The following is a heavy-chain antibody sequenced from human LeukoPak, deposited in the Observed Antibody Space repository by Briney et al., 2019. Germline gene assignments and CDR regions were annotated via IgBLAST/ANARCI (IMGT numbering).Heavy chain of an antibody. CDR1: GFTFISYG. J-gene: IGHJ4*02. CDR2: ISYDGGNE. V-gene: IGHV3-30*03. Sequence: GGSLRLSCAASGFTFISYGMHWVRQAPGKGLEWVAVISYDGGNEYYADSVKGRFTISRDNSKNTLYLQMNSLRDEDTAVYYCARGRWASGWSSLDYWGQGTLVTVSS. CDR3: ARGRWASGWSSLDY. D-gene: IGHD6-19*01.